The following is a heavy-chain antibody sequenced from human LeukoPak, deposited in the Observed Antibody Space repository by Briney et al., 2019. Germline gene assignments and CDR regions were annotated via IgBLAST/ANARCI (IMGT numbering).Heavy chain of an antibody. Sequence: KVSCKASGGTFSSYTISWVRQMPGKGLEWMGIMYPGDSETRYSPSFQGQVTISADKSISTAYLQWSSLKASDTAMYYCATTLYSGIYGDAFDIWGQGTMVTVS. CDR3: ATTLYSGIYGDAFDI. D-gene: IGHD1-26*01. CDR1: GGTFSSYT. CDR2: MYPGDSET. J-gene: IGHJ3*02. V-gene: IGHV5-51*01.